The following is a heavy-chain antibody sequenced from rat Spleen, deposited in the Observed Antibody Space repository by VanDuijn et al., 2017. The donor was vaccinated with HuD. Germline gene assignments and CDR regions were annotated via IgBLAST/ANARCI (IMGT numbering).Heavy chain of an antibody. V-gene: IGHV5-29*01. CDR1: GFIFSNYY. D-gene: IGHD1-12*02. Sequence: EVQLVESGGGLVQPGRSLKLSCAASGFIFSNYYMAWVRQAPTKGLEWLATISYDGSSTYYRDSVKGRFTISRNNVKGTLYLQMDSLRSEDTATYYCARGDLGDGSYWLDYWGQGVMVTVSS. CDR3: ARGDLGDGSYWLDY. CDR2: ISYDGSST. J-gene: IGHJ2*01.